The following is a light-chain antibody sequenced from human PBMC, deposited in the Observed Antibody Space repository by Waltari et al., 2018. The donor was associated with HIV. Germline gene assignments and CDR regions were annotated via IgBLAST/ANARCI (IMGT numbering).Light chain of an antibody. CDR1: QSVSSIY. CDR2: GAS. J-gene: IGKJ2*01. Sequence: EIVLTQSPGTLSLSPGERATLSCRASQSVSSIYLAWYLQKPGQAPRLLIYGASNRATVVPDRFSGSGSVTDFTLIISRLEPEDFAVYYCQHYGGSAIYTFGQGTKLEIK. CDR3: QHYGGSAIYT. V-gene: IGKV3-20*01.